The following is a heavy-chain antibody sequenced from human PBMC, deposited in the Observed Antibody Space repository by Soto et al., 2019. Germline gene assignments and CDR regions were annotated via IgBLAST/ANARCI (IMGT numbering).Heavy chain of an antibody. J-gene: IGHJ4*02. CDR3: VHRQYNGYDWGYF. V-gene: IGHV2-5*02. Sequence: QITVKESGPTLVKPTQTLTLTCTVSGFSLSTSGVAVAWIRQPPGKALEWLALLYWDDDEGYSPPLRSRLTITKDNSKNQVVLTMTNMDPVDTGTYYCVHRQYNGYDWGYFWGQGSLVAVSS. D-gene: IGHD5-12*01. CDR2: LYWDDDE. CDR1: GFSLSTSGVA.